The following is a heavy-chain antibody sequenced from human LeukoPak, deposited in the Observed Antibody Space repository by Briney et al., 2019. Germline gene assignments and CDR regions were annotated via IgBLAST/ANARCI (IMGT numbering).Heavy chain of an antibody. CDR3: ARGYCSSTSCRATHFDY. D-gene: IGHD2-2*01. V-gene: IGHV4-31*03. J-gene: IGHJ4*02. CDR2: IYYSGST. Sequence: SETLSLTCTVSGGSISSGGYYWSWIRQHPGKGLEWIGYIYYSGSTYYNPSLKSRATISVDTSKNQFSLKLSSVTAADTAVYYCARGYCSSTSCRATHFDYWGQGTLVTVSS. CDR1: GGSISSGGYY.